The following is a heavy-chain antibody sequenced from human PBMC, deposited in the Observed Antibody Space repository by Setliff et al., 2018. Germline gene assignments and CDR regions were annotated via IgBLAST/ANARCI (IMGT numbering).Heavy chain of an antibody. Sequence: PSETLSLTCAVYGGSFSGYYWSWIRQPPGKGLEWIGEINHSGSTNYNPSLKSRVTISVDTSKNQFSLKLSSVTAADTAVYYCARSTYYYGSGSQVPFDYWGQGTLVTVSS. CDR2: INHSGST. CDR1: GGSFSGYY. J-gene: IGHJ4*02. V-gene: IGHV4-34*01. CDR3: ARSTYYYGSGSQVPFDY. D-gene: IGHD3-10*01.